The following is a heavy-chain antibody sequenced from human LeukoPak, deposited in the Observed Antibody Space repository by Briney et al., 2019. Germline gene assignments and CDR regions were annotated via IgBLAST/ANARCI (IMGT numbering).Heavy chain of an antibody. CDR1: GFSLSTSGVG. D-gene: IGHD3-22*01. J-gene: IGHJ3*02. CDR3: AHKDEHYYDSSGYYSFLWGPRHDAFDI. CDR2: IYWDDDK. Sequence: SGPTLVKPTQTLTLTCTFSGFSLSTSGVGVGWIRQPPGKALEWLALIYWDDDKRYSPSLKSRLTITKDTSKNQVVLTMTNMDPVDTATYYCAHKDEHYYDSSGYYSFLWGPRHDAFDIWGQGTMVTVSS. V-gene: IGHV2-5*02.